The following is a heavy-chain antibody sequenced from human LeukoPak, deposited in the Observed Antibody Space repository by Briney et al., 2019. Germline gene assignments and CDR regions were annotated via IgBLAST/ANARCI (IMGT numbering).Heavy chain of an antibody. Sequence: GGSLRLSCAASGFTFRSYGVHWVRQAPGKGLEWVAFIRYDGSNKYYADSVKGRFTISRDNSKNTLYLQMNSLRAEDTAVYYCAKDQQLVFYYYYYMDVWGKGTTVTVSS. J-gene: IGHJ6*03. CDR1: GFTFRSYG. D-gene: IGHD6-13*01. V-gene: IGHV3-30*02. CDR2: IRYDGSNK. CDR3: AKDQQLVFYYYYYMDV.